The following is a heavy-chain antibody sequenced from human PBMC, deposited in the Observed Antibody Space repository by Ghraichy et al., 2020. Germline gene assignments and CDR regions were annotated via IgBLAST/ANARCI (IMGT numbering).Heavy chain of an antibody. V-gene: IGHV4-59*01. J-gene: IGHJ4*02. CDR1: GGSISSYY. CDR3: ASSNSPVAGSVSFDY. D-gene: IGHD6-19*01. Sequence: SETLSLTCTVSGGSISSYYWSWIRQPPGKGLEWIGYIYYSGSTNYNPSLKSRVTISVDTSKNQFSLKLSSVTAADTAVYYCASSNSPVAGSVSFDYWGQGTLVTVSS. CDR2: IYYSGST.